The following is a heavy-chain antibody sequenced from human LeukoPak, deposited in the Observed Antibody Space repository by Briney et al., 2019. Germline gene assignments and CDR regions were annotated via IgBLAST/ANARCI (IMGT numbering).Heavy chain of an antibody. Sequence: PSQTLSLTCTVSGGSISSGGYYWSWIRQPPGKGLEWIGYIYHSGSTYYNPSLKSRVTISVDRSKNQFSLKLSSVTAADTAVYYCARVNGVTMVRGVMGYFDYWGQGTLVTVSS. CDR3: ARVNGVTMVRGVMGYFDY. J-gene: IGHJ4*02. CDR2: IYHSGST. CDR1: GGSISSGGYY. V-gene: IGHV4-30-2*01. D-gene: IGHD3-10*01.